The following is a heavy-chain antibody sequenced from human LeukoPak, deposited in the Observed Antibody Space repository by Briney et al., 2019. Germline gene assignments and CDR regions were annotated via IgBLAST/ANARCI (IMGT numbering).Heavy chain of an antibody. D-gene: IGHD1-20*01. CDR1: GFTFSSYG. Sequence: GGSLRLSCAASGFTFSSYGMHWVRQAPGKGLEWVSAISGSGGSTYYADSVKGRFTISRDNSKNTLYLQMNSLRAEDTAVYYCAKVELNNWLPDAFDIWGQGTMVTVSS. CDR2: ISGSGGST. CDR3: AKVELNNWLPDAFDI. J-gene: IGHJ3*02. V-gene: IGHV3-23*01.